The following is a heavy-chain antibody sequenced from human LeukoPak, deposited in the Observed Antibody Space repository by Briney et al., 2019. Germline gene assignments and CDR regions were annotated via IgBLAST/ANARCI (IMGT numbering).Heavy chain of an antibody. V-gene: IGHV3-23*01. D-gene: IGHD2-8*01. J-gene: IGHJ6*02. CDR1: GFTFSSYA. CDR2: ISGSGGST. Sequence: AGGSLRLSCAASGFTFSSYAMSWVRQAPGKGLEWVSAISGSGGSTYYADSVKGRFTISRDNSKNTLYLQMNSLRAEDTAVYYCAKAERAGWSLNGMDVWGQGTTVTVSS. CDR3: AKAERAGWSLNGMDV.